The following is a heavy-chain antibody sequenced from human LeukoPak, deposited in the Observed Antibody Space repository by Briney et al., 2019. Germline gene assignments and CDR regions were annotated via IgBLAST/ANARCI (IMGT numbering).Heavy chain of an antibody. CDR3: ARHGDIRYFDWLKDGFDY. J-gene: IGHJ4*02. V-gene: IGHV4-4*09. D-gene: IGHD3-9*01. CDR2: IYNSGIT. CDR1: GGSISSYY. Sequence: SETLSLTCTVFGGSISSYYWSWIRKPPGKGLEWIGYIYNSGITNKNPSLKSRVTISGDTSKNQFSLKLSSVTAADTAVYYCARHGDIRYFDWLKDGFDYWGQGTLVTVSS.